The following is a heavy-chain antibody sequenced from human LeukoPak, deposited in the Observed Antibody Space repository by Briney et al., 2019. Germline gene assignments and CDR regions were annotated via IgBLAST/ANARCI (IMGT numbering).Heavy chain of an antibody. CDR2: IWHDGSAT. Sequence: GVSLSLSCAPSVFSFSNHAKRGVRRAPGGARECVVVIWHDGSATRQKDSVKGRFNISRDASNNMAYLQMSSLRADDTAVYYCARGNPPNQPVDFWGQGTLVTVPS. CDR1: VFSFSNHA. J-gene: IGHJ4*02. CDR3: ARGNPPNQPVDF. V-gene: IGHV3-33*08. D-gene: IGHD1-14*01.